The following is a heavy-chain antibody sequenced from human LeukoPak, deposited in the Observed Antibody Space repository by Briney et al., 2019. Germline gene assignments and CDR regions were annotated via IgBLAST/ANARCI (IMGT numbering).Heavy chain of an antibody. V-gene: IGHV1-8*01. CDR3: ARQSLGVLMVYAILDY. J-gene: IGHJ4*02. Sequence: GASVKVSCKASGYTFTSYDINWVRQATGQGLEWMGWMNPNSGNTGYAQKFQGRVTMTRNTSISTAYMELSSLRSDDTAVYYCARQSLGVLMVYAILDYWGQGTLVTVSS. D-gene: IGHD2-8*01. CDR1: GYTFTSYD. CDR2: MNPNSGNT.